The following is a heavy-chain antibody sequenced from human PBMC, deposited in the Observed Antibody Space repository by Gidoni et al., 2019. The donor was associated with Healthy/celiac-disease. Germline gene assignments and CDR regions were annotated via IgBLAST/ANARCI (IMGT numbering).Heavy chain of an antibody. CDR3: ARGVLGDSSGYSFDY. CDR2: IYSSGST. J-gene: IGHJ4*02. V-gene: IGHV4-59*01. D-gene: IGHD3-22*01. CDR1: GGSISSYY. Sequence: QVQLQESGPGLVKPSETLSLTCTVSGGSISSYYWSWIRQPPGKGLEWIGYIYSSGSTNYNPALKSRVTISVDTSKNQFSRKLSSVTAADTAVYYCARGVLGDSSGYSFDYWGQGTLVTVSS.